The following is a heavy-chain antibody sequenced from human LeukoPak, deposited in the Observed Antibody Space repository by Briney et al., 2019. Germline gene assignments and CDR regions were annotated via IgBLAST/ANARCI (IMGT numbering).Heavy chain of an antibody. CDR1: GGSLSGYY. V-gene: IGHV4-34*01. Sequence: SETLSLTCAVYGGSLSGYYWNWIRQRPGKGLEWIGDINHSGYTNYIPSLKSRVTISVDTSKNIFSLKLSSVTAADTAVYYCARALGEPWGQGTLVTVSS. CDR2: INHSGYT. J-gene: IGHJ5*02. CDR3: ARALGEP. D-gene: IGHD3-16*02.